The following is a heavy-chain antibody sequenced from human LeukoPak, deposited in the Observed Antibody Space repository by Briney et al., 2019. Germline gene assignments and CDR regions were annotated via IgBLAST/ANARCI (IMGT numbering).Heavy chain of an antibody. Sequence: SETLSLTCTASGGSVTSSSYYWGWIRQPPGKGLEWIGNIDHSGSTSYYPSLKSRVTISVDTSKNQFSLKLSSVTAADTAVYYCARYSSGWRYFDYWGQGTLVTVSS. CDR1: GGSVTSSSYY. J-gene: IGHJ4*02. V-gene: IGHV4-39*07. D-gene: IGHD6-19*01. CDR3: ARYSSGWRYFDY. CDR2: IDHSGST.